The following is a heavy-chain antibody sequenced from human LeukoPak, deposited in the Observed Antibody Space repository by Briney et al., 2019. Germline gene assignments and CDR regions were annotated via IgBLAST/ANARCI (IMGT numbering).Heavy chain of an antibody. CDR3: ARDSAYYDFWSGYYTAYFDY. CDR1: GSTFSGYS. J-gene: IGHJ4*02. Sequence: GGSLRLSCAASGSTFSGYSMNWVRQAPAKGLEWVSSISSSSSYIYYADSVKGRFTISRDNAKNSLYLQMNSLRAEDTAVYYCARDSAYYDFWSGYYTAYFDYWGQGTLVTVSS. V-gene: IGHV3-21*01. D-gene: IGHD3-3*01. CDR2: ISSSSSYI.